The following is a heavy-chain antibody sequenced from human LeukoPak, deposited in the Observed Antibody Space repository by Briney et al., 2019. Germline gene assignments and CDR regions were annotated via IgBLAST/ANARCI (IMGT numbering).Heavy chain of an antibody. CDR3: AREARYCSSTSCYGGNDAFDI. J-gene: IGHJ3*02. CDR1: GYAFTSFG. D-gene: IGHD2-2*01. CDR2: ISSYNGNT. Sequence: ASVKVSCKASGYAFTSFGMNWVRQAPGQGLEWMGWISSYNGNTNYAQKFQGRFTMTTDTSTSTAYMELRSLRSDDTAVYYCAREARYCSSTSCYGGNDAFDIWGQGTMVTVSS. V-gene: IGHV1-18*01.